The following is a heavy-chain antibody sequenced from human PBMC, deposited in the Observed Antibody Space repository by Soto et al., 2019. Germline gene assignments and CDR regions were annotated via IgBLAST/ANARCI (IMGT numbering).Heavy chain of an antibody. Sequence: QVPLVQSGAEVKKPGASVKVSCKASGYTFTSYAMHWVRQAPGQRLEWMGWINAGNGNTDYSQKFQGRVTITRDTSASTAYMELSSLRSEDTAVYYCANEAFDIWGQGTMVTVSS. V-gene: IGHV1-3*01. J-gene: IGHJ3*02. CDR2: INAGNGNT. CDR3: ANEAFDI. CDR1: GYTFTSYA.